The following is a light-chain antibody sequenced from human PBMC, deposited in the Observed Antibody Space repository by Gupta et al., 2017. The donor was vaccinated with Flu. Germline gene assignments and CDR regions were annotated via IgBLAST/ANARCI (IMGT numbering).Light chain of an antibody. Sequence: QSVTISCTGTSSDVGGYNYVSWYQQHPGKAPNLLIYDVSKRPAGAPDRFSGSKSGNTASLTISGLQAEDEADYYCCSFAGGFYVFGTGTEVTVL. CDR1: SSDVGGYNY. CDR2: DVS. J-gene: IGLJ1*01. V-gene: IGLV2-11*01. CDR3: CSFAGGFYV.